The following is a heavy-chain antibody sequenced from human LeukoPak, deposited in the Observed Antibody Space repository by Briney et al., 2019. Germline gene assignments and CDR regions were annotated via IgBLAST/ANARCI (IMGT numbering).Heavy chain of an antibody. CDR1: GGSISSYY. CDR3: AGSGGSGDFDY. D-gene: IGHD2-15*01. CDR2: IYYSGST. V-gene: IGHV4-59*08. Sequence: SETLSLTCTVSGGSISSYYWSWIRQPPGKGLEWIGYIYYSGSTNYNPSLKSRVTISVDTSKNQFSLKLSPVTAADTAVYYCAGSGGSGDFDYWGQGTLVTVSS. J-gene: IGHJ4*02.